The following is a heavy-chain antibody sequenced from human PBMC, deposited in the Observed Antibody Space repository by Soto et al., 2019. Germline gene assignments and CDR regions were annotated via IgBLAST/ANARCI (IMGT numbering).Heavy chain of an antibody. CDR3: ASLPASIAAAGTGYYYYYYGMDV. CDR1: GGSFSGYY. J-gene: IGHJ6*02. V-gene: IGHV4-59*01. D-gene: IGHD6-13*01. Sequence: KSSETLSLTCAVYGGSFSGYYWSWIRQPPGKGLEWVGYIYYSVSTNDNPSLKSRVTISVDTSKNQFSLKLSSVTAADTAVYYCASLPASIAAAGTGYYYYYYGMDVWCQETTVTVSS. CDR2: IYYSVST.